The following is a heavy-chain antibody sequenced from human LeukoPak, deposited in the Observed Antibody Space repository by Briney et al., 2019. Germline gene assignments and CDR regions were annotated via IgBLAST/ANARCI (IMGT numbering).Heavy chain of an antibody. CDR3: ARHWLKHGGNSGWFDP. D-gene: IGHD4-23*01. CDR1: DGSISTNVYY. Sequence: IPSETLSLTCTVSDGSISTNVYYWGWIRQPPGKGLEWIGSIYYSGNTYYNPSLKSRVTISVDTSKNQFSLQLNSVTAADTAVYYCARHWLKHGGNSGWFDPWGQGTLVTVSS. J-gene: IGHJ5*02. CDR2: IYYSGNT. V-gene: IGHV4-39*01.